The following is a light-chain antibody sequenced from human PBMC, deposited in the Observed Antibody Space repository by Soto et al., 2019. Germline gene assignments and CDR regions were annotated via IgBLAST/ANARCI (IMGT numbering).Light chain of an antibody. CDR1: SSDVGSYNL. CDR3: CSYAGSSSFYV. V-gene: IGLV2-23*01. CDR2: EGS. J-gene: IGLJ1*01. Sequence: QSALTQPDSVSGSPGQSITTSSTGTSSDVGSYNLVSWYQHHPGKAPKLMIYEGSKRPSGVSNRFSGSKSGNTASLTISGLQAEDEADYYCCSYAGSSSFYVFGTGTKVTVL.